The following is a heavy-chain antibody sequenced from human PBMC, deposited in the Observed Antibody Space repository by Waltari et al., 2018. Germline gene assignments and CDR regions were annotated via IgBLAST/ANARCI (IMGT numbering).Heavy chain of an antibody. J-gene: IGHJ3*02. Sequence: EGQLVESGGGLVQPGGSLKLSCAASGFAFSSLWMHWVRQVPGQGLVWVSRINSDGSDTSYADSVRGLFTVSRDNAKNMVYLQMKSLRAEDTAIYYCTRDSPSWIWGQGTMVSVSS. CDR2: INSDGSDT. CDR3: TRDSPSWI. CDR1: GFAFSSLW. V-gene: IGHV3-74*01.